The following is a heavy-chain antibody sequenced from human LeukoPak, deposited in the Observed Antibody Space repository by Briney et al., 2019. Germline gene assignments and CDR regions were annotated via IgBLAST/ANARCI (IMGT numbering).Heavy chain of an antibody. Sequence: GGSLRLSCAASGFTFSSYSMNWVRQAPGKGLEWVSSISSSSSYIYYADSVKGRFSISRDNSKNTLYLQMNSLRAEDTAVYYCAKPPGYCSSTSCYDYWGQGTLVTVSS. CDR2: ISSSSSYI. CDR1: GFTFSSYS. D-gene: IGHD2-2*01. V-gene: IGHV3-21*04. CDR3: AKPPGYCSSTSCYDY. J-gene: IGHJ4*02.